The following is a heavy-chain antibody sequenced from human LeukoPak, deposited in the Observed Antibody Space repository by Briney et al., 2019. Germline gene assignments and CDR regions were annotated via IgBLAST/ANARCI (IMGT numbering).Heavy chain of an antibody. CDR1: GGSISSGSYY. CDR3: ARTIAAAGNDGLSYLRYYYYYMDV. CDR2: IYTSGST. Sequence: SETLSLTCTVSGGSISSGSYYWSWIRQPAGKGLEWIGRIYTSGSTNYNPSLKSRVTISVDTSKNQFSLKLSSVTAADTAVYYCARTIAAAGNDGLSYLRYYYYYMDVWGKGTTVTVSS. D-gene: IGHD6-13*01. J-gene: IGHJ6*03. V-gene: IGHV4-61*02.